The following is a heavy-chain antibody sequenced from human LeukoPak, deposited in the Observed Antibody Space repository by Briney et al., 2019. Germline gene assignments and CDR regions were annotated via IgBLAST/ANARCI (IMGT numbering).Heavy chain of an antibody. V-gene: IGHV1-18*01. CDR3: ARDVMIQPGRGIDY. J-gene: IGHJ4*02. Sequence: ASVKVSCKASGYTFTSYGVSWVRQAPGQGLEWMGWISAYNGNTNYAQKLQGRVTTTTDTSTSTAYMELRSLRSDDTAVYYCARDVMIQPGRGIDYWGQGTLVTVSS. CDR2: ISAYNGNT. D-gene: IGHD3-16*01. CDR1: GYTFTSYG.